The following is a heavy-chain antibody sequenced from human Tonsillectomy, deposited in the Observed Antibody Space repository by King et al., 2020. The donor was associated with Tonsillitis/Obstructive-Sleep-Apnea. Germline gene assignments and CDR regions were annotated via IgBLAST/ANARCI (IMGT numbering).Heavy chain of an antibody. CDR2: ISSSSSYI. D-gene: IGHD3-16*01. CDR3: ARDTAGDDLAPFDY. V-gene: IGHV3-21*01. CDR1: GFTFSSYN. Sequence: VQLVESGGGLVKPGGSLRLSCAASGFTFSSYNMNWVRQAPGKGLEWVSSISSSSSYIYYADSVKGRFTISRDNAKNSLYLQVNSLRADDTAVYYCARDTAGDDLAPFDYWGQGTLVPVSS. J-gene: IGHJ4*02.